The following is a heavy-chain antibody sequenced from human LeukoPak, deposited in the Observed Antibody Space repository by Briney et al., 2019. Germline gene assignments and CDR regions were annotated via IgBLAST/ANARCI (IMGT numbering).Heavy chain of an antibody. V-gene: IGHV1-2*02. J-gene: IGHJ5*02. D-gene: IGHD2-2*01. CDR2: INPNCGGT. CDR1: GYTFTRYY. CDR3: ARDEYCSSTSCSNWFDP. Sequence: AAVKVPCKASGYTFTRYYMHWVGQAPRQRPEGMGWINPNCGGTNYAQKFQGRVTMTRDTSISTAYMELSRLRSDDTAVYYCARDEYCSSTSCSNWFDPWGQGTLVTVSS.